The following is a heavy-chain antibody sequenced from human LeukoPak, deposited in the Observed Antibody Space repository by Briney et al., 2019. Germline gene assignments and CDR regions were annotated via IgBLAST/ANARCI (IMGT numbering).Heavy chain of an antibody. Sequence: SVKVSCKTSGGTFNNSAISWVRQAPGQGLEWLGGIMPRFGTAGYAQKLHSRVTNNKKESTRTVYLELTSLTSDDTAVYYCARDVHGDYGSGWFDPWGQGTLVSVSS. CDR3: ARDVHGDYGSGWFDP. CDR2: IMPRFGTA. CDR1: GGTFNNSA. D-gene: IGHD4-17*01. V-gene: IGHV1-69*05. J-gene: IGHJ5*02.